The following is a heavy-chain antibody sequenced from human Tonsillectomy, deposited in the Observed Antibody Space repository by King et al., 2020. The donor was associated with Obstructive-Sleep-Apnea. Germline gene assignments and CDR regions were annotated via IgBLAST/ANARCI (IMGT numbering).Heavy chain of an antibody. D-gene: IGHD5-18*01. V-gene: IGHV5-51*01. CDR2: IYPGDSDT. CDR1: GYSFTSYW. CDR3: ARQGDTAMAYFDY. J-gene: IGHJ4*02. Sequence: VQLVESGAEVKKPGESLKISCKGSGYSFTSYWIGWVRQMPGKGLEWMGIIYPGDSDTRYSTSFQGQVTLAADKSISTAYLLWSSLKASDTAMYYCARQGDTAMAYFDYWGQGTLVTVSS.